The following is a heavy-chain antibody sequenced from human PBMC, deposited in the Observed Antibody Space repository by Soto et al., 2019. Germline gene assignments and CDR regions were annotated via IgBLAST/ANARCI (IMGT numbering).Heavy chain of an antibody. V-gene: IGHV4-39*01. CDR3: ARQARNPKLVLVKHYAADF. CDR2: IYYDGTT. D-gene: IGHD1-26*01. J-gene: IGHJ6*02. CDR1: SGSISSTSYY. Sequence: SETLSLTCTVSSGSISSTSYYWAWIRQPPGKGLEWIGAIYYDGTTYYTESLKSRVSISVDTSKNQFSLKVNSVTAADTAVYFCARQARNPKLVLVKHYAADFWGQGTAVTVSS.